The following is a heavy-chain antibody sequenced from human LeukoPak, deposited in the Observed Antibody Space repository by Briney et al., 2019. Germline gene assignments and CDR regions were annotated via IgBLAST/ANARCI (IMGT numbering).Heavy chain of an antibody. Sequence: SETLSLTCAVSGGSISISSYHWGWIRQPPGKGLEWIGSIYYSGSTYYNPSLKSRVTISVDTSKNQFSLKLSSVTAADTAVYYCARQDVGFGEITLGFDYWGQGTLVTVSS. CDR2: IYYSGST. D-gene: IGHD3-10*01. V-gene: IGHV4-39*01. CDR3: ARQDVGFGEITLGFDY. CDR1: GGSISISSYH. J-gene: IGHJ4*02.